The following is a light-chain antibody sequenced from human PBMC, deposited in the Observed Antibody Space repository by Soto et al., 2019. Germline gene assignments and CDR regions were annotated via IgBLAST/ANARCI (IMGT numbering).Light chain of an antibody. Sequence: VMTQSPATLSVSPGERATLSCRASQSVSSNLAWYQQKPGQGPRLLIYGASTRATDIPARFSGSESGTEFTLTIRSLQSEDFAVYYCQQYYRWPLTFGGGTKVEIK. V-gene: IGKV3-15*01. CDR2: GAS. J-gene: IGKJ4*01. CDR1: QSVSSN. CDR3: QQYYRWPLT.